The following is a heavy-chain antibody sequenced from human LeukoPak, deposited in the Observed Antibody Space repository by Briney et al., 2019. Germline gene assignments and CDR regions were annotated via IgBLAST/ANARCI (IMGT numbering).Heavy chain of an antibody. J-gene: IGHJ4*02. D-gene: IGHD6-6*01. CDR2: ISSSSSYI. V-gene: IGHV3-21*01. Sequence: GGSLRLSCAATGSTFDDYAMHWVRQAPGRGLEWVSSISSSSSYIYYADSVKGRFTISRDNAKNSLYLQMNSLRAEDTAVYYCARDAEYSSHSFDYWGQGTLVTVSS. CDR3: ARDAEYSSHSFDY. CDR1: GSTFDDYA.